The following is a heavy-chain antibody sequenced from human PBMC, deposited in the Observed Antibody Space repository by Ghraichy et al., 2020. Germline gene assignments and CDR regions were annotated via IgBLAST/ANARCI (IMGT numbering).Heavy chain of an antibody. Sequence: SETPSLTCTVSRGSMSSYYWSWIRQPAGKGLEWIGRIYSSGSTNYNLSLESRVTISLDMSKNQFSLKMTSVTAADTAVYYCARDPGAAGAEDYWGQGTLVTVSS. J-gene: IGHJ4*02. V-gene: IGHV4-4*07. CDR1: RGSMSSYY. CDR3: ARDPGAAGAEDY. D-gene: IGHD6-13*01. CDR2: IYSSGST.